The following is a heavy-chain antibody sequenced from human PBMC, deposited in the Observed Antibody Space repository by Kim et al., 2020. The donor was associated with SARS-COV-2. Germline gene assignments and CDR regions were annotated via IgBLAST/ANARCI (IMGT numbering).Heavy chain of an antibody. CDR2: IYYSWST. CDR1: GGSISSYY. D-gene: IGHD3-3*01. Sequence: SETLSLTCTVSGGSISSYYWSWIRQPPGKGLEWIWYIYYSWSTNYNPSLKIRVTISVDTSKNQSSLKLSSVTAAATAVYYCSRETGITIFGVVTHASYFYHGGQGPLVTVPS. CDR3: SRETGITIFGVVTHASYFYH. V-gene: IGHV4-59*01. J-gene: IGHJ4*02.